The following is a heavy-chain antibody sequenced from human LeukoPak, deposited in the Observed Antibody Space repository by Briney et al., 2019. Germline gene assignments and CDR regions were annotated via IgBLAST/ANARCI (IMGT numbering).Heavy chain of an antibody. CDR2: INHRGST. J-gene: IGHJ5*02. V-gene: IGHV4-34*01. CDR3: ARLYGRGAVAGP. CDR1: GGSFSGSY. D-gene: IGHD6-19*01. Sequence: ASETLSLTCAVYGGSFSGSYWSWIRQPPGKGLEWIGDINHRGSTNYSPSLKSRVTILVDTSKNQLSLKLSSVTAADTAVYYCARLYGRGAVAGPWGQGTLVTVSS.